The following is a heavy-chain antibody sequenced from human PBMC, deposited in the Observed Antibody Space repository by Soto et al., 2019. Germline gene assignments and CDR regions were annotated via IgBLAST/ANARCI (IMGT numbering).Heavy chain of an antibody. J-gene: IGHJ3*02. CDR2: ISAYNGNT. CDR1: GYTFTSYG. Sequence: ASVKVSCKASGYTFTSYGISWVRQAPGQGLEWKRWISAYNGNTNYAQKLQGRVTMTTGTSTSTAYMELRSLRSDDTAVYYCARHLRYFAWVPPHDAFDICGQGTMVTVSS. V-gene: IGHV1-18*01. CDR3: ARHLRYFAWVPPHDAFDI. D-gene: IGHD3-9*01.